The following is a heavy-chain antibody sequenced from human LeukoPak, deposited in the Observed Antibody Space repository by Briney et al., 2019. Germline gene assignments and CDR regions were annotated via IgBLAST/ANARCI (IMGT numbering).Heavy chain of an antibody. CDR3: ASDYGGNSYYYYGMDV. CDR1: GFTFSSYS. Sequence: GGSLRLSCAASGFTFSSYSMNWVRQAPGKGLEWVSVIYSGGSTYYADSVKGRFTISRDNSKNTLYLQMNSLRAEDTAVYYCASDYGGNSYYYYGMDVWGQGTTVTVSS. V-gene: IGHV3-53*01. J-gene: IGHJ6*02. CDR2: IYSGGST. D-gene: IGHD4-23*01.